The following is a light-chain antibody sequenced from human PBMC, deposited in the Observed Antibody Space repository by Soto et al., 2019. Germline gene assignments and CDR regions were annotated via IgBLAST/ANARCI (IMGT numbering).Light chain of an antibody. CDR3: QQRKHWPPLT. J-gene: IGKJ4*01. V-gene: IGKV3-11*01. CDR2: DAS. CDR1: QSVDIY. Sequence: ETVLTQSPATLSLSPGERATLSCRASQSVDIYLAWYQQKPGQAPRLLIYDASNRATGIPARFSGSGSGTDFTLTISRLEPEDFAVYYCQQRKHWPPLTFGGGTKVEIK.